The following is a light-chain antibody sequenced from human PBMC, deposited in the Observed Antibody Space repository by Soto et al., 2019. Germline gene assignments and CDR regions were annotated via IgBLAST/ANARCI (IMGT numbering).Light chain of an antibody. Sequence: EIVLTQSPATLSLSPGERATLSCRASQSISNYIVWYQQKSGQAPRLLIYDASNRATGIPARFSGSGSGTDFTLTISSLESEDSAVYYCQQRSIWPPLTFGGGTKVEIK. CDR3: QQRSIWPPLT. CDR2: DAS. J-gene: IGKJ4*01. CDR1: QSISNY. V-gene: IGKV3-11*01.